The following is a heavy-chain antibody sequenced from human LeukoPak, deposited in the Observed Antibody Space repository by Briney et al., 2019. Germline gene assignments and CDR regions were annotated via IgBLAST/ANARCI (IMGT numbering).Heavy chain of an antibody. D-gene: IGHD1-26*01. CDR1: GFTFSSYW. Sequence: GGSLRLSCAASGFTFSSYWMHWVRQAPGKGLVWVSRINSDGGSTSYADPVKGRFTVSRDNAKNTLYLQMNSLRAEDTAVYYCARVISGVGGSDYWGQGTLVTVSS. J-gene: IGHJ4*02. CDR2: INSDGGST. V-gene: IGHV3-74*01. CDR3: ARVISGVGGSDY.